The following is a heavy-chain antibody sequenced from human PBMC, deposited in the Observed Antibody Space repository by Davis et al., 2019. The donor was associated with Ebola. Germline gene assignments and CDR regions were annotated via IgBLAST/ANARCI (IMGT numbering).Heavy chain of an antibody. CDR2: MKQDGSEK. V-gene: IGHV3-7*01. CDR3: ARDPGRSPQSPLDY. J-gene: IGHJ4*02. CDR1: GFTFSTYW. Sequence: GESLKISCAASGFTFSTYWMSWVRQAPGKGLEWVANMKQDGSEKYYVDSVKGRFTISRDNAKNSLYLQMTSLRAEDTAVYYCARDPGRSPQSPLDYWGQGTLVTVSS.